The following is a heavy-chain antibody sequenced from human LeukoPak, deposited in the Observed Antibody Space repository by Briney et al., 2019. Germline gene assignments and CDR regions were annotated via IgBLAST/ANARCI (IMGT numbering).Heavy chain of an antibody. J-gene: IGHJ3*02. CDR1: GYSISSGYF. CDR3: AKSNGYGLIDI. CDR2: IYHSGST. V-gene: IGHV4-38-2*02. D-gene: IGHD3-22*01. Sequence: PSETLSLTCTVSGYSISSGYFWGWIRQPPGKGLEWIGTIYHSGSTYYNPSLKSRVTISLDTSKNQFSLKLNSVTAADTAVYYCAKSNGYGLIDIWGQGTMVTVSS.